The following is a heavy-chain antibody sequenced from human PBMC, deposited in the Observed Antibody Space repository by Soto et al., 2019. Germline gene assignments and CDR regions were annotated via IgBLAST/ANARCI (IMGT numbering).Heavy chain of an antibody. CDR3: ARAKVEMATISFGY. CDR2: IYYSGST. D-gene: IGHD5-12*01. J-gene: IGHJ4*02. V-gene: IGHV4-31*03. CDR1: GGSISSGGYY. Sequence: SETLSLTCTVSGGSISSGGYYWSWIRQHPGKGLEWIGYIYYSGSTYYNPSLKSRVTISVDTSKNQFSLKLSSVTAADTAVYYCARAKVEMATISFGYWGQGTLVTVSS.